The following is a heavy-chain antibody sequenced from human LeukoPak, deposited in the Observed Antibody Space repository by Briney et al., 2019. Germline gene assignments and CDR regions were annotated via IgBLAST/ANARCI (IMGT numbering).Heavy chain of an antibody. V-gene: IGHV4-39*01. J-gene: IGHJ3*02. Sequence: KPSETLSLTCTVSGGSMSTSSYFWGWIRQPPGRGLEWIGTIHYSGRTYYNSSLKSRVTISVGTSKNQFSLNLSSVTAADTAVYYCARHLEADAFDIWGQGTMVTVSS. CDR2: IHYSGRT. CDR3: ARHLEADAFDI. CDR1: GGSMSTSSYF. D-gene: IGHD1-1*01.